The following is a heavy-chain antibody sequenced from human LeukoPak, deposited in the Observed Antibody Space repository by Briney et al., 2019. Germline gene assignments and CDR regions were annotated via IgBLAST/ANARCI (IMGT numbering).Heavy chain of an antibody. V-gene: IGHV3-23*01. Sequence: GGSLRLSCAASGFTFNTYGMSWVRRAPGKGLEWVSGISGSGGATYYADSVKGRFTISRDNSKNTLYLQMNSLRAEDTAVYYCAKSGYYASGSYGPDYWGLGTRVTVSS. CDR1: GFTFNTYG. D-gene: IGHD3-10*01. CDR2: ISGSGGAT. CDR3: AKSGYYASGSYGPDY. J-gene: IGHJ4*02.